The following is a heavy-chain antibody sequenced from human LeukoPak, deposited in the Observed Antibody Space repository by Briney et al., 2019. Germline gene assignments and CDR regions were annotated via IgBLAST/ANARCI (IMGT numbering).Heavy chain of an antibody. Sequence: PSETLSLTCTVSGGSISSSSYYWGWIRQPPGKGLEWIGSIYYSGSTYYNPSLKSRVTISVDTSKNQFSLKLSSVTAADTAVYYCARDSSYYDSRGNDAFDIWGQGTMVTVSS. V-gene: IGHV4-39*07. CDR2: IYYSGST. CDR1: GGSISSSSYY. CDR3: ARDSSYYDSRGNDAFDI. D-gene: IGHD3-22*01. J-gene: IGHJ3*02.